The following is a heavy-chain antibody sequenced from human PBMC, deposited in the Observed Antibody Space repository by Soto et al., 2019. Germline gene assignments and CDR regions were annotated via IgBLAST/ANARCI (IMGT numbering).Heavy chain of an antibody. CDR1: GYSFTSYT. V-gene: IGHV1-3*01. CDR3: ARGYCSGGTCYSGWYLDL. D-gene: IGHD2-15*01. Sequence: QDQLVQSGPEVKKPGASVKVSCKASGYSFTSYTLHWVRQAPGQRLEWMGWINAANGDAKHSQNFQGRVTITRDTSATTGYMELSSLRSEDTAVYYCARGYCSGGTCYSGWYLDLWGRGTLVTVSS. J-gene: IGHJ2*01. CDR2: INAANGDA.